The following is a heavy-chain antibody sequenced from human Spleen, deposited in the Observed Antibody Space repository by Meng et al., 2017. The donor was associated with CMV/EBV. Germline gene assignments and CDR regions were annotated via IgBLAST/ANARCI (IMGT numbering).Heavy chain of an antibody. V-gene: IGHV4-34*01. Sequence: PSDTLSLTCAVYGGSFNNFYWSWIRQPPGKGLEWSGEINHSGGSNYNPSLKSRFTISVDTSKNQFSLKLTSVTAADTAVYYCATRSSWGQGTLVTVSS. CDR1: GGSFNNFY. CDR3: ATRSS. J-gene: IGHJ5*02. D-gene: IGHD2-15*01. CDR2: INHSGGS.